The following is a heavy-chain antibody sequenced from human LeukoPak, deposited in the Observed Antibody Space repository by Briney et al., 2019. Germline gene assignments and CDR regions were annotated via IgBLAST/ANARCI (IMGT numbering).Heavy chain of an antibody. CDR3: ARACTINACYAY. CDR2: IWYDGSNK. J-gene: IGHJ4*02. D-gene: IGHD2-2*01. Sequence: GGSLRLSCAASGFTFSSYGMHWVRQAPGKGLEWVAVIWYDGSNKFYADSVKGRFTISRDNAKNTLFLQMNSLRAEDTAVYYCARACTINACYAYWGQGTLVTVSS. V-gene: IGHV3-33*03. CDR1: GFTFSSYG.